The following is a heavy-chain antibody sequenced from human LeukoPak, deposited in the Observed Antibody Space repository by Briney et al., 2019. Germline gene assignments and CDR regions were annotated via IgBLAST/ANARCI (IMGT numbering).Heavy chain of an antibody. J-gene: IGHJ4*02. Sequence: SETLSLTCTVSGGPISSYYWSWIRQPPGKGLEWIGYIYYSGSTNNNPSLKSRVTISVDTSKNQFSLKLSSVTAADTAVYCCARCHYDILTGRYYFDYWGQGTLVTVSS. CDR1: GGPISSYY. V-gene: IGHV4-59*01. CDR3: ARCHYDILTGRYYFDY. D-gene: IGHD3-9*01. CDR2: IYYSGST.